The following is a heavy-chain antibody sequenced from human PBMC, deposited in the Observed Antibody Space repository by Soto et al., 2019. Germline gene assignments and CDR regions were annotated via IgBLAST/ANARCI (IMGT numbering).Heavy chain of an antibody. D-gene: IGHD2-2*01. V-gene: IGHV5-51*01. CDR2: IYPGDSDT. J-gene: IGHJ5*02. CDR1: RYSFTSYW. CDR3: ARRGYCSSTSCSYASPFDP. Sequence: GESLKISCKASRYSFTSYWIGWVRQMPGKKLNWMGIIYPGDSDTRYSPSFQGQVTISADKSISTAYLQWSSLKASDTAMYYCARRGYCSSTSCSYASPFDPWGQGTLVTVSS.